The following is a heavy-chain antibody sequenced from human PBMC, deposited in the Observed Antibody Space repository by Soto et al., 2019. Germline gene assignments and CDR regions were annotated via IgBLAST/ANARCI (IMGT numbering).Heavy chain of an antibody. J-gene: IGHJ6*02. CDR1: RGPWSSYA. D-gene: IGHD6-6*01. Sequence: GASVNASYKAARGPWSSYASSWVRQAPGQGLEWMGWINPNSGGTNYAQKFQGRVTMTRDTSISTAYMELSRLRSDDTAVYYCASTSRSSSQLDVWGQGTTVTVSS. CDR3: ASTSRSSSQLDV. V-gene: IGHV1-2*02. CDR2: INPNSGGT.